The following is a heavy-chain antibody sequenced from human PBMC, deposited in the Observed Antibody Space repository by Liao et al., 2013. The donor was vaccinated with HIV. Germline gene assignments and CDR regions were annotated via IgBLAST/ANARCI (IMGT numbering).Heavy chain of an antibody. CDR3: ARDRAAPTTYTPYFDF. CDR2: IYYSGTI. CDR1: DGSISSSNFY. V-gene: IGHV4-39*07. Sequence: QLQLQESGPGPVKPSETLSLICTVSDGSISSSNFYWGWIRQPPGKGLEWIASIYYSGTIYYSPSLKSRVAMSVNTSKNQFSLRLSSVTAADTAFYYCARDRAAPTTYTPYFDFWGQGILVIVSS. J-gene: IGHJ4*02. D-gene: IGHD1-1*01.